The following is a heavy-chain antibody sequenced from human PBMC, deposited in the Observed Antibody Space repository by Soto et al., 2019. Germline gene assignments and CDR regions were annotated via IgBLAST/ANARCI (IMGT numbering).Heavy chain of an antibody. V-gene: IGHV3-49*04. CDR2: IRSKAYGGTT. CDR3: TRDRVEYRLDV. J-gene: IGHJ6*02. D-gene: IGHD2-2*01. Sequence: PGGSLRLSFTASGFIFGDYAMSWVRQAPGKGLEWVGFIRSKAYGGTTEYAASVKGRFTISRDDSKSIAYLQMNSLKTEDTAVYYGTRDRVEYRLDVSARGTTVPVSS. CDR1: GFIFGDYA.